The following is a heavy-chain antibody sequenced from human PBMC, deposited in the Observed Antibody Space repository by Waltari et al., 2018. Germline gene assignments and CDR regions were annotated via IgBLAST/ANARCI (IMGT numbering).Heavy chain of an antibody. CDR3: ARTYYYGSGSYYFDY. V-gene: IGHV2-70*15. CDR2: IDWDDDK. D-gene: IGHD3-10*01. Sequence: QVTLRESGPALVKPTQTLTLTCTFSRFSLSTSGMSVSWIRKPPGKALEWLARIDWDDDKYYSTSLKTRLTISKDTSKNQVVLTMTNMDPVDTATYYCARTYYYGSGSYYFDYWGQGTLVTVSS. J-gene: IGHJ4*02. CDR1: RFSLSTSGMS.